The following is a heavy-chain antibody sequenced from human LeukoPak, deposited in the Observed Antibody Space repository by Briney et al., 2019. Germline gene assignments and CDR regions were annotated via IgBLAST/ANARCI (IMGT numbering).Heavy chain of an antibody. CDR3: ARDPYYYDSSGYLSY. V-gene: IGHV3-33*01. CDR2: IWYDGSNK. J-gene: IGHJ4*02. CDR1: GFTFSSYG. Sequence: SGGSLRLSCAASGFTFSSYGMHWVRQAPGKGLEWVAVIWYDGSNKYYADSVKGRFTISRDNAKKTLYLQMNSLRAEDTGVYYCARDPYYYDSSGYLSYWGQGTLATVSS. D-gene: IGHD3-22*01.